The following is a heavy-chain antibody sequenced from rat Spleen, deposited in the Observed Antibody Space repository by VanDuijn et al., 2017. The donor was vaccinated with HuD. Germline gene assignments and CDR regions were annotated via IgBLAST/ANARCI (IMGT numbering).Heavy chain of an antibody. J-gene: IGHJ2*01. CDR3: ASQHYDDGYYRDF. CDR1: GFSLSNYG. CDR2: IWGNGNA. V-gene: IGHV2S61*01. Sequence: QVQLKESGPGLVQPSQTLSLTCTVSGFSLSNYGLIWVRQPPGKGLEWMVVIWGNGNANYNSPLKSRQSISRDTSKSQVFLNINNLQTEDTAMFFCASQHYDDGYYRDFWGQGVMVTVSS. D-gene: IGHD1-12*03.